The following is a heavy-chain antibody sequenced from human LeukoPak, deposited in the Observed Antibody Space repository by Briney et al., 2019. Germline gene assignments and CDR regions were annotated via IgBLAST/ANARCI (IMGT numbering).Heavy chain of an antibody. CDR2: INHSGST. D-gene: IGHD3-22*01. V-gene: IGHV4-34*01. Sequence: SETLSLTCAIYGGSFSVYYWSWIRQPPGKGVEGIGEINHSGSTNYNPSLKSRVTISVDTSKNQFSLKLSSVTAGDTAVYYCARGPQWLDAFDIWGQGTMVTVSS. CDR1: GGSFSVYY. J-gene: IGHJ3*02. CDR3: ARGPQWLDAFDI.